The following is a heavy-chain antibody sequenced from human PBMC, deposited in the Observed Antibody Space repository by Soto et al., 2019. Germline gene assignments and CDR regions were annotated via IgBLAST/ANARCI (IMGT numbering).Heavy chain of an antibody. CDR3: ARGDKGDVYRYGPYTYYYCSMDV. V-gene: IGHV1-69*06. Sequence: SVKVSCKAAGGAFSNHAISWVRQAPGQGLEWMGGIIPIFGTPRYAQEFKGRVTITADKSMSTVYMELSSLRSEDTAVYYCARGDKGDVYRYGPYTYYYCSMDVWGHATRVTFSS. CDR2: IIPIFGTP. CDR1: GGAFSNHA. D-gene: IGHD5-18*01. J-gene: IGHJ6*02.